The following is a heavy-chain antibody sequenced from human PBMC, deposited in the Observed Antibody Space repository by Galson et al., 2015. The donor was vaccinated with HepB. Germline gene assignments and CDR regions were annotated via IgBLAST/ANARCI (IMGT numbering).Heavy chain of an antibody. D-gene: IGHD5-12*01. CDR2: IIPILGIA. J-gene: IGHJ3*02. Sequence: SVKVSCKASGGTFSSYTISWVRQAPGQGLEWMGRIIPILGIANYAQKFQGRVTITADKSTSTAYMELSSLRSEDTAVYYCARRLPSDAFDIWGQGTMVTVSS. CDR3: ARRLPSDAFDI. V-gene: IGHV1-69*02. CDR1: GGTFSSYT.